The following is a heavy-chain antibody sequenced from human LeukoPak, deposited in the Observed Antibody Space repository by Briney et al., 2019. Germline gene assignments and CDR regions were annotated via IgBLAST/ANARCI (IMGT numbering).Heavy chain of an antibody. Sequence: SVKVSCKASGGTFSSYAISWVRQAPGQGLEWMGGIIPIFGTANYAQKFQGRVTITTDESTSTAYMELSSLRSEDTAVYYCARDAYSSSSIHVYWGQGTLVTVSS. CDR3: ARDAYSSSSIHVY. CDR1: GGTFSSYA. CDR2: IIPIFGTA. V-gene: IGHV1-69*05. J-gene: IGHJ4*02. D-gene: IGHD6-13*01.